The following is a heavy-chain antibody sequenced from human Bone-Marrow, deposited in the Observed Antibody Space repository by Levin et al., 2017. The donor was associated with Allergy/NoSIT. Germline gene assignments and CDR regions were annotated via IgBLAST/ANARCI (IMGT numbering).Heavy chain of an antibody. D-gene: IGHD3-10*01. CDR1: GFTFSSYA. CDR3: AKAHGARGGDY. J-gene: IGHJ4*02. V-gene: IGHV3-23*01. CDR2: ISGSGSST. Sequence: GESLKISCAASGFTFSSYAMTWVRQAPGKGLEWVSAISGSGSSTYYADSVKGRFTISRDNSNNTLYLQINSLRAEDTAVYYCAKAHGARGGDYWGQGTLVIVSS.